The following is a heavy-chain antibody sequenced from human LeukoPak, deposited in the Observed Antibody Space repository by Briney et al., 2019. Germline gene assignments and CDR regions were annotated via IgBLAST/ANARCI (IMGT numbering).Heavy chain of an antibody. CDR1: GGTFSSYA. J-gene: IGHJ6*02. CDR2: MNPNSGNT. D-gene: IGHD2-2*01. CDR3: ARDYCSSTSCYYYYGMDV. V-gene: IGHV1-8*02. Sequence: ASVKVSCKASGGTFSSYAISWVRQATGQGLEWMGWMNPNSGNTGYAQKFQGRVTMTRNTSISTAYMELSSLRSEDTAVYYCARDYCSSTSCYYYYGMDVWGQGTTVTVSS.